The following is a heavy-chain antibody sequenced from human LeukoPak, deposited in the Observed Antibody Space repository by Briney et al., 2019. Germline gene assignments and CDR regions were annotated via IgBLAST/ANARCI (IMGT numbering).Heavy chain of an antibody. V-gene: IGHV3-30*04. CDR2: ISYDGSNK. Sequence: GGSLRLSCAASGFTFSSYAMHWVRQAPGKGLEWVAVISYDGSNKYYADSVKGRFTISRDNSKNTLYLQMNSLRAEDTAVYYCARGINWNDVGDYWGQGTLVTVSS. CDR3: ARGINWNDVGDY. J-gene: IGHJ4*02. CDR1: GFTFSSYA. D-gene: IGHD1-20*01.